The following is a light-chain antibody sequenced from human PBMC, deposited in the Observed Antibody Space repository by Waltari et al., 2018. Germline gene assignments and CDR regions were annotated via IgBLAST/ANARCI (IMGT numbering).Light chain of an antibody. CDR3: MQARQTPWT. Sequence: DIVMTQSPLSLSVTPGEPASISCRSSQSLLHSSGNTFLEWYLQKPGQSPQLLIYLVSNRASGVPDMFSGSGSGTDFTLKISRVEAEDVGVYFCMQARQTPWTFGQGTRVEIK. CDR2: LVS. V-gene: IGKV2-28*01. CDR1: QSLLHSSGNTF. J-gene: IGKJ1*01.